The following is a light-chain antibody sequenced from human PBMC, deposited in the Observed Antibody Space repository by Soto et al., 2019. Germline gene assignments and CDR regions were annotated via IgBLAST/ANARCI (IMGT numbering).Light chain of an antibody. CDR1: XSISSW. CDR2: KAS. J-gene: IGKJ1*01. CDR3: HSET. Sequence: DIQMTQSPSTLXXSXGXRVTITCRASXSISSWLAWYQQKPGKAPKLLIYKASSLESGVPSRFSGSGSGTEFTLTISXXQPXXXXTXYCHSETFGQGTKVEIK. V-gene: IGKV1-5*03.